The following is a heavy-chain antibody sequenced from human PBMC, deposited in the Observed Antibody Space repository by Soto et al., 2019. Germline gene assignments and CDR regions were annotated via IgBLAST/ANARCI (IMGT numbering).Heavy chain of an antibody. CDR3: ARENLGVDPYYYYGMDV. J-gene: IGHJ6*02. Sequence: SETLSLTCTVSGGSISSYYWSWIRQPPGKGLEWIGYIYYSGSTNYNPSLKSRVTISVDTSKNQFSLKLSSVTAVDTAVYYCARENLGVDPYYYYGMDVWGQGTTVTVSS. D-gene: IGHD3-16*01. V-gene: IGHV4-59*01. CDR1: GGSISSYY. CDR2: IYYSGST.